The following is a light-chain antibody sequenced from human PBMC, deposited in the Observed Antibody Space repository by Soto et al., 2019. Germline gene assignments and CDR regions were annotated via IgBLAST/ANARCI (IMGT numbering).Light chain of an antibody. CDR1: SSDVGGYNY. Sequence: QSALTQPASVSGSPGQSITISCTGTSSDVGGYNYVSWYQQRPGKAPKLMIYDVSNRPSGVSNRFSGSKSGNTASLTISGLPAEDEADYYCSSYTSSSTLVVFGGGTKLTVL. CDR2: DVS. V-gene: IGLV2-14*01. J-gene: IGLJ2*01. CDR3: SSYTSSSTLVV.